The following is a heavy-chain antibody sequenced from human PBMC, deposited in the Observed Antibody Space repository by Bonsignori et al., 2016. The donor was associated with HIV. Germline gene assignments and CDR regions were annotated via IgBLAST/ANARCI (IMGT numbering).Heavy chain of an antibody. Sequence: VRQAPGKGLEWVSLISSAGSTTYYADSVKGRFTISRDNSKNTLYLQLNSLRAEDTAVYYCATRNARVAGFNYGTGFDYWGQGTLVTVSS. CDR2: ISSAGSTT. D-gene: IGHD5-18*01. V-gene: IGHV3-23*03. CDR3: ATRNARVAGFNYGTGFDY. J-gene: IGHJ4*02.